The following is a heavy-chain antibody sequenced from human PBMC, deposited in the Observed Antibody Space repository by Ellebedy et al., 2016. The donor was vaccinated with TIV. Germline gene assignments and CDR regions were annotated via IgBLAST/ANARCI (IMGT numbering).Heavy chain of an antibody. D-gene: IGHD3-10*02. CDR3: ARASFYDVDLSGWYFDL. CDR2: IYDDGTT. CDR1: GFPVSDNY. Sequence: GGSLRLSCAASGFPVSDNYMTWVRQAPGKGLEWVSLIYDDGTTYYADSVKGRFTISRDNSKNTLYLQMNSLRAEDTAVYYCARASFYDVDLSGWYFDLWGRGTLVTVSS. V-gene: IGHV3-66*01. J-gene: IGHJ2*01.